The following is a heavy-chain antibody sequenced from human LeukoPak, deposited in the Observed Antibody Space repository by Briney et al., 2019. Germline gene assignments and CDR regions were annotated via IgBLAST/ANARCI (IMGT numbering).Heavy chain of an antibody. CDR2: IIPIFGTA. CDR1: GDTFSTYA. Sequence: GSSVKVSCKASGDTFSTYAISWVRQAPGQGLEWMGGIIPIFGTANYAQKFQGRVTITADESTSTAYMELSSLRSEDTAVYYCARGGQLLWNYYYYMDVWGKGTTVTISS. D-gene: IGHD2-2*01. J-gene: IGHJ6*03. V-gene: IGHV1-69*01. CDR3: ARGGQLLWNYYYYMDV.